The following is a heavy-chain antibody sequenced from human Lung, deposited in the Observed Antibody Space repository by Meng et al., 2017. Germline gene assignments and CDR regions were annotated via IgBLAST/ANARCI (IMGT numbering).Heavy chain of an antibody. V-gene: IGHV1-2*06. Sequence: QVRLVQSGAEWKEPGASVKVSCKPSGYNFPDYWLHWVRRAPGQGLEWMGRIDPKSGDTHYAQRFQGRVTMTGDTSISTAYMELSGLRSDDTAMYYCVRDEDISSAGKLFGDYWGQGTLVTV. J-gene: IGHJ4*02. D-gene: IGHD6-13*01. CDR3: VRDEDISSAGKLFGDY. CDR2: IDPKSGDT. CDR1: GYNFPDYW.